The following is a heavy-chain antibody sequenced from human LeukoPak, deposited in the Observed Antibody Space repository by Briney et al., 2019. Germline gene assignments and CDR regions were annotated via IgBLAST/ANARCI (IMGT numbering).Heavy chain of an antibody. J-gene: IGHJ4*02. D-gene: IGHD3-22*01. V-gene: IGHV4-39*01. Sequence: ASETLSLTXTVSGGSISSSSYYWGWIRQPPGKGLEWIGSIYYSGSTYYNPSLKSRVTISVDTSKNQFSLKPSSVTAAGTAVYYCARQSRSSSYPRYFDYWGQGTLVTVSS. CDR3: ARQSRSSSYPRYFDY. CDR1: GGSISSSSYY. CDR2: IYYSGST.